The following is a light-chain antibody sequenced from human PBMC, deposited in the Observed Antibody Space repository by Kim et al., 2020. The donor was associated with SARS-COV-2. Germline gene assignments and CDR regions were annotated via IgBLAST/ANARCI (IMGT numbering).Light chain of an antibody. Sequence: DIQMTQSPSSVSASVGDRVTITCRASQGIRNALGWYQQKPGTAPKRLIYASSSLQSGVPSRFSGGGSGTEFTLTISSLQPEDFATYYCLQHGNYPPTFGQGTKVDIK. CDR1: QGIRNA. J-gene: IGKJ1*01. CDR3: LQHGNYPPT. V-gene: IGKV1-17*01. CDR2: ASS.